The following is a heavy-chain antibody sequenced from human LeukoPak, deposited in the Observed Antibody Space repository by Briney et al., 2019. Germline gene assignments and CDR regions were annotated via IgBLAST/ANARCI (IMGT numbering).Heavy chain of an antibody. CDR3: ARGGGTDWNDVGTFDI. CDR1: GYTFSGYY. CDR2: INPNSGGT. Sequence: GASVKVSCKASGYTFSGYYIHWVRQAPGQGLEWMAWINPNSGGTNYAQNFQGRVAMTRDTSISTVYMELSRLTSDGTAVYYCARGGGTDWNDVGTFDIWGQGTMVAVSS. D-gene: IGHD1-1*01. V-gene: IGHV1-2*02. J-gene: IGHJ3*02.